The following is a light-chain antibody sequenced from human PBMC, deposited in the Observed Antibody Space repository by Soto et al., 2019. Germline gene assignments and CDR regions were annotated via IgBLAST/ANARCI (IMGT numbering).Light chain of an antibody. J-gene: IGLJ2*01. CDR3: VAWDDSLNGYVV. CDR2: SNN. Sequence: SALTKPPSASGTPGQMVTISCSGSSSNIGSNTVNWYQQLPGTAPKLVIYSNNQRPSGVPDRFSGSKSGTSASLAISGLQSEDGADYYCVAWDDSLNGYVVFGGGTKVTVL. V-gene: IGLV1-44*01. CDR1: SSNIGSNT.